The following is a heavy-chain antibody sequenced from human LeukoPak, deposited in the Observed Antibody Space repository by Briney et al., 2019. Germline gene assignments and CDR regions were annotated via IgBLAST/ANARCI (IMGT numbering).Heavy chain of an antibody. CDR1: GYTLTSYG. Sequence: GASVKVSCKASGYTLTSYGISWVRQAPGQGLEWMGWISAYNGNTNYAQKLQGRVTMTTDTSTSTAYMELRSLRSDDTAVYYCAREVSLIAAADPSYYYYYGMDVWGQGTTVTVSS. CDR3: AREVSLIAAADPSYYYYYGMDV. D-gene: IGHD6-13*01. J-gene: IGHJ6*02. V-gene: IGHV1-18*01. CDR2: ISAYNGNT.